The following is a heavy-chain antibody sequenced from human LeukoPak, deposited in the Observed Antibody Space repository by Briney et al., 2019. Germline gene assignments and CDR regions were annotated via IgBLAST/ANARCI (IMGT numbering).Heavy chain of an antibody. CDR3: ARGSDPTAWTAMVTMVKMPFDY. J-gene: IGHJ4*02. CDR2: INPSSGGT. Sequence: ASVKVSCKASGYTFTGYYMHWVRQAPGPGLEWMGWINPSSGGTNYAQKFQGRVTMTRDTSISTAYMELGRLRSDDTAVYYCARGSDPTAWTAMVTMVKMPFDYWGQGTLVTVSS. D-gene: IGHD5-18*01. CDR1: GYTFTGYY. V-gene: IGHV1-2*02.